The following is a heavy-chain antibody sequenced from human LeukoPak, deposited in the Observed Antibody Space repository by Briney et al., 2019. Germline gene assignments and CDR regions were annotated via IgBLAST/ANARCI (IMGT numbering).Heavy chain of an antibody. V-gene: IGHV3-30*02. Sequence: GGSLRLSCAASGFTFSSYGMHWVRQAPGKGLEWVAFVRYDGSNKYYADSVKGRFTISRDNSKNTLYLQMNSLRAEDTAVYYCAKARGQWLVDFDYWGQGTLVTVSS. CDR2: VRYDGSNK. CDR1: GFTFSSYG. CDR3: AKARGQWLVDFDY. J-gene: IGHJ4*02. D-gene: IGHD6-19*01.